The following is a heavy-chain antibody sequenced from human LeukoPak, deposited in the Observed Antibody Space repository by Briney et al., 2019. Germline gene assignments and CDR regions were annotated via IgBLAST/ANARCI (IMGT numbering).Heavy chain of an antibody. Sequence: ASVKVSCKASGYTLTSYGISWVRQAPGQGLEWMGWISAYNGNTNFAQQLQGRVTMTTDPSTSTAYMELRSLRSDDTAVYYCARDRALRRGPGFYDSSGYYSPWGQGTLVTVSS. D-gene: IGHD3-22*01. CDR1: GYTLTSYG. CDR3: ARDRALRRGPGFYDSSGYYSP. V-gene: IGHV1-18*01. CDR2: ISAYNGNT. J-gene: IGHJ5*02.